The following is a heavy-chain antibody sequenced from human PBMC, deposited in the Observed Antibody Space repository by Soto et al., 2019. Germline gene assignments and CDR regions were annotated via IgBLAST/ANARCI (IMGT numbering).Heavy chain of an antibody. CDR1: GYTFTSYA. CDR3: ARRLQWGFYYYYRMDV. V-gene: IGHV1-3*01. CDR2: INAGNGNT. D-gene: IGHD4-4*01. Sequence: GASVKVSCKASGYTFTSYAMHWVRQAPGQRLEWMGWINAGNGNTKYSQKFQGRVTITRDTSASTAYMELSSLRSEDTAVYYCARRLQWGFYYYYRMDVWGQGTTVTGS. J-gene: IGHJ6*02.